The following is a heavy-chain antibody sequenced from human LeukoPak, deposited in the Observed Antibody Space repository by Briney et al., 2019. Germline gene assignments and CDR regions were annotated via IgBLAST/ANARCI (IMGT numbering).Heavy chain of an antibody. CDR2: ISWNSGSI. CDR3: AKDSNPYYGSGSYYSVRKPYYFDY. D-gene: IGHD3-10*01. CDR1: GFTFSSYW. Sequence: GGSLRLSCAASGFTFSSYWIHWVRQAPGKGLEWVSGISWNSGSIGYADSVKGRFTTSRGNAKNSLYLQMNSLRAEDTALYYCAKDSNPYYGSGSYYSVRKPYYFDYWGQGTLVTVSS. V-gene: IGHV3-9*01. J-gene: IGHJ4*02.